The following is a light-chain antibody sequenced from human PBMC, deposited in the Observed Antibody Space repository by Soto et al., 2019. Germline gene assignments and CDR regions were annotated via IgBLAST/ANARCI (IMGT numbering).Light chain of an antibody. Sequence: VMTPSPATLTVSPGEGATLSCKASQNVYNNLARYQQRPGQPPRLLIYDASTRATGISARFSGSGYGTEFTLTISSLQSEDFAVYFCQQCRNWPLTFGGGTRWIS. CDR2: DAS. V-gene: IGKV3-15*01. CDR3: QQCRNWPLT. CDR1: QNVYNN. J-gene: IGKJ4*01.